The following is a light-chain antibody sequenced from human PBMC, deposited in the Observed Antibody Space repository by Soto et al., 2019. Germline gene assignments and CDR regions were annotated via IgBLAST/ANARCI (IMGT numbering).Light chain of an antibody. J-gene: IGKJ5*01. V-gene: IGKV1-33*01. CDR3: QQYDNLPIT. CDR2: DAS. CDR1: QSISTW. Sequence: DSQMTQSPPTLSASVGDRVTITCRASQSISTWLAWYQQKPGKAPKLLIYDASNLEAGVPSRFSGSGSGTDFTFTISSLQPEDIATYYCQQYDNLPITFGQGTRLEI.